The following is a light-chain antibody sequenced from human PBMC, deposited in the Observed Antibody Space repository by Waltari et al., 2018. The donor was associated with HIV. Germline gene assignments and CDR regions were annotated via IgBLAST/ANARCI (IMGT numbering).Light chain of an antibody. CDR3: AAWDDSLNGHLV. Sequence: QSVLTQPPSASGTPGQRVTISCSVSSSNIDVNRVNWYQQLPGTAPKLLIYTNNQRPSRVPDRFSGSKSGTSASLAISGLQSEDEADYYCAAWDDSLNGHLVFGGGTKLTVL. CDR1: SSNIDVNR. J-gene: IGLJ2*01. CDR2: TNN. V-gene: IGLV1-44*01.